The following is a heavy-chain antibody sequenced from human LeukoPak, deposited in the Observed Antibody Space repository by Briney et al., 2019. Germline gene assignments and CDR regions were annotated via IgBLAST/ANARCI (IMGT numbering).Heavy chain of an antibody. CDR3: ARSRSVSNYKGMDV. J-gene: IGHJ6*02. V-gene: IGHV3-21*01. CDR2: ISSSSRYI. CDR1: EFTFSSYT. D-gene: IGHD5/OR15-5a*01. Sequence: PGGSLRLSCAASEFTFSSYTISWVRQAPGKGLEWVSSISSSSRYIYYADSVKGRFTISRDNARNSLYLQMNSLRAEDTAVYYCARSRSVSNYKGMDVWGQGTTVTVSS.